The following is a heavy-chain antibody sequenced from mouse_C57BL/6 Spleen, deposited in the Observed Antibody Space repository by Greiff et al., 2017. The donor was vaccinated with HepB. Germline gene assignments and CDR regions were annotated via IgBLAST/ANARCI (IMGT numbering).Heavy chain of an antibody. CDR3: AREGDWGYFDV. CDR2: INPNNGGT. J-gene: IGHJ1*03. Sequence: VQLQQSGPELVKPGASVKISCKASGYTFTDYYMNWVKQSHGKSLEWIGDINPNNGGTSYNQKFKGKATLTVDKSSSTAYMELRSLTSEDSAVYYCAREGDWGYFDVWGTGTTVTVSS. D-gene: IGHD4-1*01. V-gene: IGHV1-26*01. CDR1: GYTFTDYY.